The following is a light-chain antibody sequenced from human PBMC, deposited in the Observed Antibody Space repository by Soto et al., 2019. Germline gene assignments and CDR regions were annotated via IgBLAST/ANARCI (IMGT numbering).Light chain of an antibody. V-gene: IGKV1-5*01. J-gene: IGKJ2*01. Sequence: DIQMTQSPSTLSASVGNRVTITCRASQSISSWLAWYQQKPGKAPKVLIYDASNLESGVPSRFSGSGSGTEFTLTISSLQPDDFATYYCQEYSNYSYAFGQGTKLEIK. CDR3: QEYSNYSYA. CDR1: QSISSW. CDR2: DAS.